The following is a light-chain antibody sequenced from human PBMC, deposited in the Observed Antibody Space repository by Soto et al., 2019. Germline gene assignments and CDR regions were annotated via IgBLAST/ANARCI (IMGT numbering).Light chain of an antibody. CDR1: SSDVGGYNY. CDR3: SSYTSSSTL. Sequence: QSALTQPASVSGSPGQSITISCTGTSSDVGGYNYVSWYQQHPGKAPKHMIYDVSNRPSGVSNRFSGSKSGNTASLTISGLQAEDEADYYCSSYTSSSTLFGGGTKLTV. V-gene: IGLV2-14*01. J-gene: IGLJ2*01. CDR2: DVS.